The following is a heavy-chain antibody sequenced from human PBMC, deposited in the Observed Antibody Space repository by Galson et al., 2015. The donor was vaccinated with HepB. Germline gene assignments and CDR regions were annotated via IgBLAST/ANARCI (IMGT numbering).Heavy chain of an antibody. V-gene: IGHV4-59*01. J-gene: IGHJ5*02. CDR1: GGSISSYY. Sequence: SETLSLTCTVSGGSISSYYWSWIRQPPGKGLEWIGYIYYSGSTNYNPSLKSRVTISVDTSKNQFSLKLSSVTAADTAVYYCARGWDGYISSWFDPWGQGTLVTVSS. CDR2: IYYSGST. D-gene: IGHD5-24*01. CDR3: ARGWDGYISSWFDP.